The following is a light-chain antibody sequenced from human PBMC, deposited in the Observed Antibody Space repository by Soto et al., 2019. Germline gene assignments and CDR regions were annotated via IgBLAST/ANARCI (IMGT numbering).Light chain of an antibody. J-gene: IGLJ2*01. V-gene: IGLV2-14*01. CDR3: SSFSSSTTPVV. CDR2: VVS. CDR1: SSDIASYNF. Sequence: QSALTQPASVSGSPGQSITISCTGTSSDIASYNFVSWYQQHPGKAPKLLLYVVSNRPSGVTDRFSGSKSGNTASLTISGLQAEDAADYFCSSFSSSTTPVVFGGGTKVTVL.